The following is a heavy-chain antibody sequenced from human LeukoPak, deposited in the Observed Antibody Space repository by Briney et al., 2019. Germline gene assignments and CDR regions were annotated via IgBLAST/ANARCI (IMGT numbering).Heavy chain of an antibody. D-gene: IGHD2-2*01. CDR2: INDDGSGT. J-gene: IGHJ6*02. CDR3: AKNKVSCSSTSCGYYYYGMDV. V-gene: IGHV3-74*01. CDR1: GFTFSSYW. Sequence: GGSLRLSCAASGFTFSSYWMHWVRQAPGKGLVWVSRINDDGSGTSYADSVKGRFTISRDNAKNTLYLQMNSLRTEDTALYYCAKNKVSCSSTSCGYYYYGMDVWGQGTTVTVSS.